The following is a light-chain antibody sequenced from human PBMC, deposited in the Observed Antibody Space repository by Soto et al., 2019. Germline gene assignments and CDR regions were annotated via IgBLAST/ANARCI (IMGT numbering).Light chain of an antibody. Sequence: QSVLAQAPSVSGASGQRVTISCTGSSSNIGAGYEVHWYQQLPGTAPKLLIYDNRHRPSGVPDRFSGSKSGTSASLAITGLQAEDEADYYCQSYDSSLSASVFGGGTK. CDR3: QSYDSSLSASV. V-gene: IGLV1-40*01. CDR1: SSNIGAGYE. CDR2: DNR. J-gene: IGLJ3*02.